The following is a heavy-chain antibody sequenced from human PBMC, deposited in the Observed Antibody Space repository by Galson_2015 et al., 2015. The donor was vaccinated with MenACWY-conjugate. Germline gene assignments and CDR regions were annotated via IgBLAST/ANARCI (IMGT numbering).Heavy chain of an antibody. J-gene: IGHJ5*02. CDR2: IYPGDSDT. Sequence: QSGAEVKKPGESLKISCKGSGYSFTSYWIGWVRQMPGKGLEWMGIIYPGDSDTRYSPSFQGQVTISADKSISTAYLQWSSLKASDTAMYYCARPAAGIGRDDNWFDPWGQGTLVTVSS. D-gene: IGHD6-13*01. V-gene: IGHV5-51*01. CDR3: ARPAAGIGRDDNWFDP. CDR1: GYSFTSYW.